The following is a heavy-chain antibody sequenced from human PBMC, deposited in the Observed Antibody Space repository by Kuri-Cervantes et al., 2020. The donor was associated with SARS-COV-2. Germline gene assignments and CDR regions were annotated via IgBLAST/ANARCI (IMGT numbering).Heavy chain of an antibody. CDR2: INPSGGI. Sequence: ASVQVSCKASGYIFSDYYFHWVRQAPGQRPEWMGWINPSGGINPAQKFQDRVTMTRDTSTTTIHMELSRLTPDDTAVFYCARDRRTGGYSSGFDLWGQGTLVTVSS. V-gene: IGHV1-2*02. D-gene: IGHD5-18*01. CDR1: GYIFSDYY. CDR3: ARDRRTGGYSSGFDL. J-gene: IGHJ4*02.